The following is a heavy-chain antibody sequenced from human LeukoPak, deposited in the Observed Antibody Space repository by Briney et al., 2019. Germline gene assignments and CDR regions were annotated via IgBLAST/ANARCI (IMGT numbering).Heavy chain of an antibody. J-gene: IGHJ3*02. D-gene: IGHD1-1*01. V-gene: IGHV1-2*02. Sequence: ASVKVSCKASGYTFTGYYMHWVRQAPGQGLEWMGWINPNSGGTNYAQKFQGRVTMTRDTSISAAYMELSRLRSDDTAVYYCARGIQNDRAFDIWGQGTMVTVSS. CDR3: ARGIQNDRAFDI. CDR2: INPNSGGT. CDR1: GYTFTGYY.